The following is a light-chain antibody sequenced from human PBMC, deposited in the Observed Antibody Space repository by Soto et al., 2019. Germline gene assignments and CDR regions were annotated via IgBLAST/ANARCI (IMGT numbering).Light chain of an antibody. J-gene: IGLJ1*01. CDR3: QVWDDNSDHHV. Sequence: SYELTQTSSVSVAPGQTARISCGGNNIGGKSVHWYQQKPGQAPVVVVYDDSDRPSGVPERFSGSNSRNTATLTISRVEAGDEADYHCQVWDDNSDHHVFGTGTKVTVL. V-gene: IGLV3-21*02. CDR1: NIGGKS. CDR2: DDS.